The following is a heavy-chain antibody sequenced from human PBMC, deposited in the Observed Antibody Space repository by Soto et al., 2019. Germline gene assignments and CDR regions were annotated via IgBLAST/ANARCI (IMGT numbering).Heavy chain of an antibody. CDR3: AKDWEFDWPNYYFDY. D-gene: IGHD3-9*01. J-gene: IGHJ4*02. Sequence: LRLSCAASGFTFSSYAMSWVRQAPGKGLEWVSAISGDGSSTYFADSGKGRFTISRDNSKNTLYLQMNSLRAEDTAVYYCAKDWEFDWPNYYFDYWGQGTLVTVSS. V-gene: IGHV3-23*01. CDR2: ISGDGSST. CDR1: GFTFSSYA.